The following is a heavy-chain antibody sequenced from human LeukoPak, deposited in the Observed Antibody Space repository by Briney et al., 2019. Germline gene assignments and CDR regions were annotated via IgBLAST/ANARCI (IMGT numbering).Heavy chain of an antibody. D-gene: IGHD3-22*01. CDR1: GITFSTYS. CDR2: ISSSSGYI. Sequence: GGSLRLSCAASGITFSTYSMNWVRQAPGKGLEWVSSISSSSGYIYYADSVKGRFTISRDNAKNSLYLQMSSLRAEDTALYYCARVRNYYDSSGYSPFDYWGQGTLATVSS. J-gene: IGHJ4*02. V-gene: IGHV3-21*01. CDR3: ARVRNYYDSSGYSPFDY.